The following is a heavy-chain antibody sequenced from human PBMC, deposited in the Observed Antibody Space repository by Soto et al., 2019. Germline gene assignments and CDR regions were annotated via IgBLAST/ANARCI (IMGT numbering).Heavy chain of an antibody. CDR2: ISYDGSSE. Sequence: QVQLVESGGGVVQPGRSLRLSCAASGFTFSSYGMHWVRQAPGKGPEWVALISYDGSSEDYADSVKGRFTISRDNSKKALYLQMNSLRPEDTAVYYCAKDLEWLVLSYAMDVWGQGTTVTVSS. CDR3: AKDLEWLVLSYAMDV. V-gene: IGHV3-30*18. D-gene: IGHD6-19*01. J-gene: IGHJ6*02. CDR1: GFTFSSYG.